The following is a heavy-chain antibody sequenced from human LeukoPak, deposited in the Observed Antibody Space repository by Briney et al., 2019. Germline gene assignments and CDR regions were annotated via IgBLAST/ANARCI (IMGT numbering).Heavy chain of an antibody. Sequence: GSSLRLSCAASGFTFSNRGMNWCRQAPGKGLEWVSGISPSGDITYYADSVKGRFTISRDNSKNTLYLEVISLTAEDTAVYYCAKDDAWLRFGEWSQGTLVTVSS. D-gene: IGHD3-10*01. CDR2: ISPSGDIT. CDR1: GFTFSNRG. CDR3: AKDDAWLRFGE. J-gene: IGHJ4*02. V-gene: IGHV3-23*01.